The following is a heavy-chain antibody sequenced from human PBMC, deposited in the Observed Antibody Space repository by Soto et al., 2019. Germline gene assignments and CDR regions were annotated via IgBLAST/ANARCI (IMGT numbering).Heavy chain of an antibody. J-gene: IGHJ4*02. V-gene: IGHV3-23*01. CDR2: ISGSGGST. CDR1: GFTFSSYA. CDR3: AKEQYSGAGPDY. Sequence: GGSLRLSCAASGFTFSSYAMSWVRQAPGKGREWVSAISGSGGSTYYADSVKGRFTISRDNSKNTLYLQMNSLRVDDTAIYYCAKEQYSGAGPDYWGQGTLVTVSS. D-gene: IGHD2-21*01.